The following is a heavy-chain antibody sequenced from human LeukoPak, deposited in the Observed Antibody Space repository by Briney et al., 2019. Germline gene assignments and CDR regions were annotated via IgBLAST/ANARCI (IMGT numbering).Heavy chain of an antibody. J-gene: IGHJ4*02. Sequence: ASVKVSCKASGYTFTGYYMHWVRQAPGQGLEWMGWINPNSGGTNYGQKFQGRVTMTRDTSISTAYMELRRLRSDNTAEYYCARDLYYYGSGSYPDYWGQGTLVTVSS. D-gene: IGHD3-10*01. CDR3: ARDLYYYGSGSYPDY. CDR2: INPNSGGT. V-gene: IGHV1-2*02. CDR1: GYTFTGYY.